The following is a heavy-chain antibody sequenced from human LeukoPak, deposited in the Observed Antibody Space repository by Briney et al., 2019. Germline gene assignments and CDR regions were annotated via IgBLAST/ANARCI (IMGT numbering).Heavy chain of an antibody. CDR1: GFIFSSYV. V-gene: IGHV4-59*01. D-gene: IGHD5-18*01. CDR3: ARGPAISLDTGYFDY. J-gene: IGHJ4*02. CDR2: IYYSGST. Sequence: GSLRLSCAASGFIFSSYVMSWVRQAPGKGLEWIGNIYYSGSTYYNPSLKSRVTISVDTSKNQFSLKLSSVTAADTAVYCCARGPAISLDTGYFDYWGQGTLVTVSS.